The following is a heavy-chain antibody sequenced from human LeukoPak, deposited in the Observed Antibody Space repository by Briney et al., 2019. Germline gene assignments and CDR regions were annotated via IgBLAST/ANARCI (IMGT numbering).Heavy chain of an antibody. CDR3: ARGDYYGSGKVVAA. CDR2: INPNSGGT. CDR1: GYSFTDYY. Sequence: ASVKVSCKASGYSFTDYYMNWVRLAPGQGLEWMGWINPNSGGTNYAQKFQDRVIMTRDTSISTAYMELSLLRSDDTAVYYCARGDYYGSGKVVAAWGQGTLVTVSS. V-gene: IGHV1-2*02. D-gene: IGHD3-10*01. J-gene: IGHJ5*02.